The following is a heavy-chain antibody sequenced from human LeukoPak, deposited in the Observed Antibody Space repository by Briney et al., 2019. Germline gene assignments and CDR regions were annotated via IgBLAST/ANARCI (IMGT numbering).Heavy chain of an antibody. J-gene: IGHJ4*02. CDR3: ATDPRIAVAGTGFDY. CDR1: GYTFTDYY. CDR2: VDPEDDKA. Sequence: ASVKISCKVSGYTFTDYYMPWVQQAPGKGLEWMGLVDPEDDKAIYAEKFQGRVTITADTSTDTAYMELSSLRSEDTAVYYCATDPRIAVAGTGFDYWGQGTLVTVSS. V-gene: IGHV1-69-2*01. D-gene: IGHD6-19*01.